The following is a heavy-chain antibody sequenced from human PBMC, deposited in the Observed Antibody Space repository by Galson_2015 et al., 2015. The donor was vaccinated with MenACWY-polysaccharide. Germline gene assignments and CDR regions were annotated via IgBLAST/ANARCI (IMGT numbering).Heavy chain of an antibody. CDR1: GFTFSDYY. V-gene: IGHV3-11*01. CDR3: ARDPRGARSSYFDN. J-gene: IGHJ4*02. Sequence: SLRLSCAASGFTFSDYYMHWIRQAPGKGLEWGSYISDSGSAIYFADSVKGRFIISRDNAKNSLYLQMNSLRAEDTAVYFCARDPRGARSSYFDNWGQGILVTVSS. CDR2: ISDSGSAI. D-gene: IGHD3-10*01.